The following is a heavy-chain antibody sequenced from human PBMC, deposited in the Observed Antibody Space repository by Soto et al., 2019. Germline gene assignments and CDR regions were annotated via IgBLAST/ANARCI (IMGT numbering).Heavy chain of an antibody. CDR1: GSSIIGYY. CDR3: ARGVGGSGLNWFDP. V-gene: IGHV4-4*09. D-gene: IGHD6-19*01. Sequence: PSETLSLTCTFSGSSIIGYYWNWVRQSPGKGLEWVGYINNSGGANYYPSLNRRLTMSVKRSKNQFSMKLASGTGADTAVYYCARGVGGSGLNWFDPWGQGTLVTVSS. J-gene: IGHJ5*02. CDR2: INNSGGA.